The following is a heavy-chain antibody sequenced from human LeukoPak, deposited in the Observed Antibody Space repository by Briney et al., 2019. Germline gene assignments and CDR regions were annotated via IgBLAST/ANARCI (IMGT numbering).Heavy chain of an antibody. CDR1: GFTFSSYA. Sequence: GGSLRLSCAASGFTFSSYAMSWVRQAPGKGLEWVSAVSGSGGSTYYADSVKGRFTISRDNSKNTLFLQMNSLRAEDTAVYYCARRGYYYDSSDYYPFDYWGQGTLVTVSS. J-gene: IGHJ4*02. D-gene: IGHD3-22*01. CDR2: VSGSGGST. V-gene: IGHV3-23*01. CDR3: ARRGYYYDSSDYYPFDY.